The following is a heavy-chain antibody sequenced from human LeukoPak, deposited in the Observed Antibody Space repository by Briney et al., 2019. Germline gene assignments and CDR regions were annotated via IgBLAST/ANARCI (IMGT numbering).Heavy chain of an antibody. CDR1: GGSISSYY. J-gene: IGHJ4*02. CDR2: IYYSGST. D-gene: IGHD5-24*01. V-gene: IGHV4-59*08. CDR3: ARQGDGYLTDFDY. Sequence: PSETLSLTCTVSGGSISSYYWSWIRQSPGKGLEWIGYIYYSGSTNYNPSLKSRVTISVDTSKNQFSLRLSSVTAADTAVYYCARQGDGYLTDFDYWCQGTLVTVSS.